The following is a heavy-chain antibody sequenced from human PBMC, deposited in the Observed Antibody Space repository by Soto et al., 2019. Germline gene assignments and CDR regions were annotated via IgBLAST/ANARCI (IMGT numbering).Heavy chain of an antibody. CDR3: ASTRGY. Sequence: EVQLVESGGGLVQPGGSLRLSCAASGFTFSGYWMKWVRQAPGKGLEWVATIKEDGSEKYYVDSVKGRFTISRDSAKNSVHLQMNSQRVEDTAVYYCASTRGYWGQGTLVTVS. J-gene: IGHJ4*02. D-gene: IGHD3-3*01. V-gene: IGHV3-7*05. CDR2: IKEDGSEK. CDR1: GFTFSGYW.